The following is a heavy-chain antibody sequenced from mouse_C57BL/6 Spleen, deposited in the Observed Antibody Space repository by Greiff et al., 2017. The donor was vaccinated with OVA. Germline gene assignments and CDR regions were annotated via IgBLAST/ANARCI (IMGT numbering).Heavy chain of an antibody. D-gene: IGHD2-3*01. V-gene: IGHV1-80*01. CDR2: IYPGDGDT. Sequence: VQLQQSGAELVKPGASVKISCKASGYAFSSYWMNWVKQRPGMGLEWIGQIYPGDGDTNYNGKFKGKATLTADKSSSTAYMQLSSLTSEDSAVYFCARWGGYYHYFDYWGQGTTLTVSS. CDR3: ARWGGYYHYFDY. CDR1: GYAFSSYW. J-gene: IGHJ2*01.